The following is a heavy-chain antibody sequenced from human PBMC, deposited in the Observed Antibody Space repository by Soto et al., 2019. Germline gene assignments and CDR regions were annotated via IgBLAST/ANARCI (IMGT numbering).Heavy chain of an antibody. CDR1: EYTFTGYY. Sequence: ASVKVSCNASEYTFTGYYIRWVRQAPGQGLEWMGWINPNSGGTKYAQKFQGWVTMTRDTSISTAYMELSRLRSDDTAVYYCARDGAAAGKFDYWGQGTLVTVSS. D-gene: IGHD6-13*01. J-gene: IGHJ4*02. V-gene: IGHV1-2*04. CDR2: INPNSGGT. CDR3: ARDGAAAGKFDY.